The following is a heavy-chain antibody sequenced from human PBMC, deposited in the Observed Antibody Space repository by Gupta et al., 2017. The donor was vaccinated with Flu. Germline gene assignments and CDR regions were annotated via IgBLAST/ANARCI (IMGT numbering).Heavy chain of an antibody. CDR1: GVNFHVYN. D-gene: IGHD3-22*01. J-gene: IGHJ4*02. CDR2: ISSTSQTM. CDR3: ARDLASPYYYDRFAGIDH. V-gene: IGHV3-48*01. Sequence: EVQLVESGGGSVQPGKSLTLSCVVSGVNFHVYNMHWVRQAPGKGLEWISYISSTSQTMYYADSVEGRFTVSRDNDNNLLFLHMSSLRVEDTSVYYCARDLASPYYYDRFAGIDHWGQGILVTVSS.